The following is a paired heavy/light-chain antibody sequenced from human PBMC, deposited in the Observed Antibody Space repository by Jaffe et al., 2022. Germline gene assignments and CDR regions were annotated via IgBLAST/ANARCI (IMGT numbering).Light chain of an antibody. CDR1: KLGDKY. CDR2: QDS. J-gene: IGLJ1*01. V-gene: IGLV3-1*01. CDR3: QAWDSSTAL. Sequence: SYELTQPPSVSVSPGQTASITCSGDKLGDKYACWYQQKPGQSPVLVIYQDSKRPSGIPERFSGSNSGNTATLTISGTQAMDEADYYCQAWDSSTALFGTGTKVTVL.
Heavy chain of an antibody. D-gene: IGHD3-10*01. CDR2: IIPIFGTA. Sequence: QVQLVQSGAEVKKPGSSVKVSCKASGGTFSSYAISWVRQAPGQGLEWMGGIIPIFGTANYAQKFQGRVTITADESTSTAYMELSSLRSEDTAVYYCAPLVGITMVQGVTAYSGDWGQGTLVTVSS. CDR1: GGTFSSYA. CDR3: APLVGITMVQGVTAYSGD. V-gene: IGHV1-69*01. J-gene: IGHJ4*02.